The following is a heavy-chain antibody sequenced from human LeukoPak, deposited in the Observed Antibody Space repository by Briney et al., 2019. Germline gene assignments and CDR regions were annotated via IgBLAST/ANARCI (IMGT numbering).Heavy chain of an antibody. CDR1: GGSFSGKY. V-gene: IGHV4-34*01. CDR3: ARDLMT. Sequence: PSETLSLTCAVSGGSFSGKYWTWIRQPPGKGLEWIGEITYSGSIYYNPSLKSRVTISVDTSKNQFSLKLNCVTAADTAVYYCARDLMTWGQGTLVTVSS. J-gene: IGHJ4*02. CDR2: ITYSGSI.